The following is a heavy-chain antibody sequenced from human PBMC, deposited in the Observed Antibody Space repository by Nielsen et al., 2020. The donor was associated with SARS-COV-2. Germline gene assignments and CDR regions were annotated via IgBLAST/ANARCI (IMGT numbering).Heavy chain of an antibody. CDR2: IYHSSVYSSGSP. D-gene: IGHD3-3*01. Sequence: SETLSLTCSVSGDSITSGGYYWTWIRQQPGKGLEWIGYIYHSSVYSSGSPHYIPSLKSRITVSLDTSKTQFSLRLTSVTAADTAIYYCARGIAGDTMFGAFGEPYFDFWGQGILVTVSS. CDR3: ARGIAGDTMFGAFGEPYFDF. J-gene: IGHJ4*02. CDR1: GDSITSGGYY. V-gene: IGHV4-31*03.